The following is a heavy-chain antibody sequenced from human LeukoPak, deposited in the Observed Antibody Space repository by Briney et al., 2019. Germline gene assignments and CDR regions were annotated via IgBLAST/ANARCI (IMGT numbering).Heavy chain of an antibody. J-gene: IGHJ3*02. CDR3: ARVLPYSSSWRDAFDI. Sequence: GGSLRLSCAASGFTFSSYGMSWVRQAPGKGLEWVSAISGSGGSTYYADSVKGRFTISRDNSKNTLYLQMNSLRAEDTALYHCARVLPYSSSWRDAFDIWGQGTMVTVSS. CDR2: ISGSGGST. V-gene: IGHV3-23*01. CDR1: GFTFSSYG. D-gene: IGHD6-13*01.